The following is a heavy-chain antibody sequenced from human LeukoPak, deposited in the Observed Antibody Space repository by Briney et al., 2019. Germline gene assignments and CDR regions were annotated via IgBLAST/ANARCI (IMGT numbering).Heavy chain of an antibody. CDR1: GFTFSSYA. V-gene: IGHV3-30-3*01. Sequence: PGGSLRLSCAASGFTFSSYAMHWVRQAPGKGLEWVAVISYDGSNKYYADSVKGRFTISRDNSKNTLYLQMNSLRAEDTAVYYCAKDVKIRFTNWFDPWGQGTLVTVSS. D-gene: IGHD3-3*01. CDR2: ISYDGSNK. J-gene: IGHJ5*02. CDR3: AKDVKIRFTNWFDP.